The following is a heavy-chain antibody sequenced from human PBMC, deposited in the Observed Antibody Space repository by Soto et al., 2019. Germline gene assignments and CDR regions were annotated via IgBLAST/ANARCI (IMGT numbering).Heavy chain of an antibody. D-gene: IGHD3-9*01. CDR3: ARGGSTGNWFDP. CDR2: IDSDGSTR. V-gene: IGHV3-74*01. CDR1: GFPFSSYW. Sequence: GGSLRLSCAASGFPFSSYWMLWVRQAPGKGLVWVSRIDSDGSTRNYADSVKGRFTISRDNAKNTVDLQMNSLRAEDTAVYYCARGGSTGNWFDPWGQGTQVTVSS. J-gene: IGHJ5*02.